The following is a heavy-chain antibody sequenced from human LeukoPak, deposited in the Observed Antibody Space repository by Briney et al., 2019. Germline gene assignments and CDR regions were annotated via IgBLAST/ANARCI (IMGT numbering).Heavy chain of an antibody. CDR3: ARGQYDFWSGYYMADPYYYYGMDV. J-gene: IGHJ6*02. V-gene: IGHV3-21*01. CDR1: GFTFSSYS. D-gene: IGHD3-3*01. Sequence: GGSLRLSCAPSGFTFSSYSMNWVRQAPGKGLEWVSSISSSSSYIYYADSVKGRFTISRDNAKNSLYLQMNSLRAEDTAVYYCARGQYDFWSGYYMADPYYYYGMDVWGQGTTVTVSS. CDR2: ISSSSSYI.